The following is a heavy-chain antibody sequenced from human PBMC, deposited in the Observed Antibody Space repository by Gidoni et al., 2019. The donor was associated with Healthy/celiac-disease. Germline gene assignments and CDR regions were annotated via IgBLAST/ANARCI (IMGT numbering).Heavy chain of an antibody. CDR3: ARDGGSGSYSGHDY. V-gene: IGHV3-33*01. CDR2: IWYDGSNK. D-gene: IGHD1-26*01. J-gene: IGHJ4*02. CDR1: GFTFSSYG. Sequence: QVQLVESGGGVVQPGRSLRLSCAASGFTFSSYGMHWVRQAPGKGLEWVAVIWYDGSNKYYADSVKGRFTISRDNSKNTLYLQMNSLRAEDTAVYYCARDGGSGSYSGHDYWGQGTLVTVSS.